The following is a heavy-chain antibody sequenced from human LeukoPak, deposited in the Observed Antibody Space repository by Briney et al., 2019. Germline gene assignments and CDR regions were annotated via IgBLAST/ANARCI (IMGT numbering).Heavy chain of an antibody. D-gene: IGHD3-10*01. Sequence: GGSLRLSCAASGFTFSSYWMSWVRQAPGKGLEWVANIKQDGSEKYYVDSVKGRFTISRDNAKNSLYLQMNSLRAEDTAVYYCARDRRLLWFGELMYYFDYWGQGTLVTVSS. CDR2: IKQDGSEK. V-gene: IGHV3-7*03. J-gene: IGHJ4*02. CDR1: GFTFSSYW. CDR3: ARDRRLLWFGELMYYFDY.